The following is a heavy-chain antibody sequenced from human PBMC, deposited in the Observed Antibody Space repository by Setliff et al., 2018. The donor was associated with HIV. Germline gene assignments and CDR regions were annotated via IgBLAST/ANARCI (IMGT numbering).Heavy chain of an antibody. CDR1: GFIFSKSC. D-gene: IGHD4-17*01. CDR3: ARSYGDPPYYYYYMDV. CDR2: IKQDESEM. J-gene: IGHJ6*03. V-gene: IGHV3-7*03. Sequence: PGGSLRLSCAASGFIFSKSCMSWVRQAPGKGLEWVATIKQDESEMQYVDSVKGRFIIARDNAKNSSYLHMNNLRVEDTAVYYCARSYGDPPYYYYYMDVWGKGTTVTVSS.